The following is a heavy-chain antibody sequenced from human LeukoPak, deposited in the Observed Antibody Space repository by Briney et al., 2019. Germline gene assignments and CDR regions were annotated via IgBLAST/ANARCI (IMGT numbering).Heavy chain of an antibody. CDR1: GFTFSSYA. D-gene: IGHD1-26*01. V-gene: IGHV3-30-3*01. CDR2: MSYDGSNK. Sequence: PGGSLRLSCAASGFTFSSYAMHWVRQAPGKGLEWVAVMSYDGSNKYYADSVKGRFTISRDNSKNTLYLQMNSLRAEDTAVYYCARVGLSGSYYYFGYWGQGTLVTVSS. J-gene: IGHJ4*02. CDR3: ARVGLSGSYYYFGY.